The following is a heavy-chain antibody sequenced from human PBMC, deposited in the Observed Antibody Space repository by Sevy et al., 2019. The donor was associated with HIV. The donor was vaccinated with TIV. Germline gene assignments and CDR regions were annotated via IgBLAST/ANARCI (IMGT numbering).Heavy chain of an antibody. V-gene: IGHV3-23*01. D-gene: IGHD3-22*01. CDR2: ISGSGYST. CDR3: GKEGRAYNYDSSGLFDY. CDR1: GFTFSSYA. Sequence: GGSLRLSCAASGFTFSSYAMTWVRQAPGKGLEWVSGISGSGYSTYYADSVKGRFTISRENSKDTLYLQMKSLRAEDTSVDNCGKEGRAYNYDSSGLFDYWGQGTLVTVSS. J-gene: IGHJ4*02.